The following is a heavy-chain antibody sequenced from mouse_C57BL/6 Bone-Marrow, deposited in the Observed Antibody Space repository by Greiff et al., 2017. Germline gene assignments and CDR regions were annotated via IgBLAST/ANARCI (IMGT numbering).Heavy chain of an antibody. D-gene: IGHD2-1*01. CDR2: IDPSDSYT. V-gene: IGHV1-69*01. CDR1: GYTFTSYW. Sequence: QVQLQQSGAELVMPGASVKLSCKASGYTFTSYWMHWVKQRPGQGLEWIGEIDPSDSYTNYNQKFKGKSTLTVDKSSSTAYMQLSSLTSEDSAVXYCAVYYGNPWFAYWGQGTLVTVSA. CDR3: AVYYGNPWFAY. J-gene: IGHJ3*01.